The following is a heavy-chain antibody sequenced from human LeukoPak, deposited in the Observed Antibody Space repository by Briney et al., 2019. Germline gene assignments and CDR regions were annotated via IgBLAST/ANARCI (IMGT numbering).Heavy chain of an antibody. Sequence: PGGSLRLSCVASGFTFSSYVMNWVRQAPGKGLEWVSVISGSGGSTYYADSVKGRFTVSRDNGKNSLLLQMNSLRAEDTALYYCARGYSRAAFDIWGQGTVVAVSS. CDR3: ARGYSRAAFDI. CDR2: ISGSGGST. V-gene: IGHV3-23*01. CDR1: GFTFSSYV. J-gene: IGHJ3*02. D-gene: IGHD2-15*01.